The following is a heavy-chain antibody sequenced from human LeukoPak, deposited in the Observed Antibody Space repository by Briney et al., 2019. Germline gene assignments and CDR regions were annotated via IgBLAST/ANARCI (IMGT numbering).Heavy chain of an antibody. D-gene: IGHD2-15*01. CDR3: ARGMAATFLYYYYYYMDV. CDR2: IYYSGST. J-gene: IGHJ6*03. CDR1: GGSISSYY. V-gene: IGHV4-59*01. Sequence: SETLSLTCTVSGGSISSYYWSWIRQPPGKGLEWIGYIYYSGSTNYNPSLKSRVTISVDTSKNQFSLNLSSVTAADTAVYYCARGMAATFLYYYYYYMDVWGKGTTVTVSS.